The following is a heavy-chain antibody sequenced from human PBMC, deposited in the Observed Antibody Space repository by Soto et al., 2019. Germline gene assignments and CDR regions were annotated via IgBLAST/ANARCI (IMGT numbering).Heavy chain of an antibody. Sequence: QVQLVQSGAEVKKPGASVKVSCKVSGGTFSNYAIDWVRLAPGQGIEWMGGIVPIFGTTYYTQKFQGRATISANDSTTTADLELSSLRSEDTAIYYCATVEAVAGIDNYHGLDVWGQGTAVTVSS. CDR3: ATVEAVAGIDNYHGLDV. J-gene: IGHJ6*02. CDR1: GGTFSNYA. V-gene: IGHV1-69*12. D-gene: IGHD6-19*01. CDR2: IVPIFGTT.